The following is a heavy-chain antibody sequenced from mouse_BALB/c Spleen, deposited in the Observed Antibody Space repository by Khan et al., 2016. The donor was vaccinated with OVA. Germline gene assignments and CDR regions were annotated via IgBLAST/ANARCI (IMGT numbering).Heavy chain of an antibody. CDR3: ARQPYYHYNSMDY. CDR1: GFSLTNYG. J-gene: IGHJ4*01. Sequence: QVQLKESGPGLVAPSQSLSITCTISGFSLTNYGVHWVRQPPGKGLEWLVVIWSDGSTTYNSALKSRLTISKDNSKSQVFLKMNSLQTDDTAMYFCARQPYYHYNSMDYWGQGTSVTLSS. CDR2: IWSDGST. D-gene: IGHD2-10*01. V-gene: IGHV2-6-1*01.